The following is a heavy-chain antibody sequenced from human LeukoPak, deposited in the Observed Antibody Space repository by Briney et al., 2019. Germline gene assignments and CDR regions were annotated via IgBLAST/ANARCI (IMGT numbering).Heavy chain of an antibody. CDR1: GFTCSSYA. CDR3: ARVYYDSSGYGLDY. V-gene: IGHV3-74*01. J-gene: IGHJ4*02. CDR2: INSDGSTT. Sequence: GGSLRLSCAASGFTCSSYAMNWVRQAPGKGLVWVSRINSDGSTTTYADSVKGRFTISRDNAKNTLYLQMNSLRAEDTAVYYCARVYYDSSGYGLDYWGQGTLVTVSS. D-gene: IGHD3-22*01.